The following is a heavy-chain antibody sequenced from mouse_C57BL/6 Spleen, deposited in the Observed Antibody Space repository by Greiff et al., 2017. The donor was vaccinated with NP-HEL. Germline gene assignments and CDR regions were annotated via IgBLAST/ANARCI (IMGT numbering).Heavy chain of an antibody. V-gene: IGHV1-50*01. Sequence: QVQLQQPGAELVKPGASVKLSRKASGYTFTSYWMQWVKQRPGQGLEWIGEIDPSDSYTNYNQKFKGKATLTVDTSSSTAYMQLSSLTSEDSAVYYCARGGTTTVVLYYFDYWGQGTTLTVSS. CDR3: ARGGTTTVVLYYFDY. D-gene: IGHD1-1*01. J-gene: IGHJ2*01. CDR2: IDPSDSYT. CDR1: GYTFTSYW.